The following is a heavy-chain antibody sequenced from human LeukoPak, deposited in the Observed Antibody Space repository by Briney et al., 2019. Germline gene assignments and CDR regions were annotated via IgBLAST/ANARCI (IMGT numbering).Heavy chain of an antibody. CDR2: ISGSGGST. CDR3: AKDSRIAAAGSYFDY. V-gene: IGHV3-23*01. Sequence: GGSLRLSCAASGFTFSSYAKSWVRQAPGKGLEWVSAISGSGGSTYYADSVKGRFTISRDNSKNTLYLQMNSLRAEDTAVYYCAKDSRIAAAGSYFDYWGQGTLVTVSS. D-gene: IGHD6-13*01. CDR1: GFTFSSYA. J-gene: IGHJ4*02.